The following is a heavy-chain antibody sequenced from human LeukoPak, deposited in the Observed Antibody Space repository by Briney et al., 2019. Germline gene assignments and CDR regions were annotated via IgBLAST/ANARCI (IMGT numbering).Heavy chain of an antibody. CDR1: GGSFSGYY. Sequence: KASETLSLTCAVYGGSFSGYYWSWIRQPPGKGLEWIGEINHSGSTNYNPSLKSRVTISVDTSKNQFSLKLSSVTAADTAVYYCAREPYGSDDLEAFDIWGQGTMVTVSS. D-gene: IGHD3-10*01. V-gene: IGHV4-34*01. CDR2: INHSGST. CDR3: AREPYGSDDLEAFDI. J-gene: IGHJ3*02.